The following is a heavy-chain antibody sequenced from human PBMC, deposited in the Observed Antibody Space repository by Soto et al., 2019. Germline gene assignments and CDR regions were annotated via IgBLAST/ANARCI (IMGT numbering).Heavy chain of an antibody. D-gene: IGHD2-8*02. J-gene: IGHJ4*02. CDR2: ISYDGSDK. Sequence: PGGSLRLSCAASGFTFSSYAMHWVRQAPGKGLEWLAVISYDGSDKYYADSVKGRFTISRDNSKNTLYLQMNSLRVEDTAVYYCARYEGRLVDYWGQGTLVTVSS. CDR3: ARYEGRLVDY. V-gene: IGHV3-30-3*01. CDR1: GFTFSSYA.